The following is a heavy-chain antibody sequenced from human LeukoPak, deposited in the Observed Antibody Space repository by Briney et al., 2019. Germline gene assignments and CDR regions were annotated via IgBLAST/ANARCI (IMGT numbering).Heavy chain of an antibody. D-gene: IGHD3-10*01. V-gene: IGHV1-2*02. J-gene: IGHJ5*02. CDR3: ALIGDHAWFDP. CDR1: GYTFSGYY. Sequence: EASVKVSCKASGYTFSGYYILWVRRAPGRGLEWMGWINPNSGGTNYAPEFQGRLTMTRDTSITTAYMELSTLRSDDTAVYYCALIGDHAWFDPWGQGTLVTVSS. CDR2: INPNSGGT.